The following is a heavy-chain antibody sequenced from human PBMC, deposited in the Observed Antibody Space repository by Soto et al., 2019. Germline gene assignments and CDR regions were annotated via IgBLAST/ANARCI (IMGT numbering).Heavy chain of an antibody. CDR2: ISYDGSNK. Sequence: GGSLRLSCAASGFTFSSYAMHWVRQAPGKGLEWVAVISYDGSNKYYADSVKGRFTISRDNSKNTLYLQMNSLRAEDTAVYYCARVLKWDDAFDIWGQGTVVTVSS. CDR3: ARVLKWDDAFDI. J-gene: IGHJ3*02. CDR1: GFTFSSYA. V-gene: IGHV3-30-3*01. D-gene: IGHD1-26*01.